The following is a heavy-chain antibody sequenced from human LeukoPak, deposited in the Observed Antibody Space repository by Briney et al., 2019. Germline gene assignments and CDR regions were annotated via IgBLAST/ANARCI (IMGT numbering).Heavy chain of an antibody. CDR3: ARDLDGSGSYYTDY. CDR2: ISAYNGNT. J-gene: IGHJ4*02. V-gene: IGHV1-18*01. CDR1: GYTFTSCG. D-gene: IGHD3-10*01. Sequence: ASVKVSCKASGYTFTSCGISWVRQAPGQGFEWMGWISAYNGNTSYVQKLQGRVTMTTDTSTSTAYMELRSLRSDDTAVYYCARDLDGSGSYYTDYWGQGTLVTVSS.